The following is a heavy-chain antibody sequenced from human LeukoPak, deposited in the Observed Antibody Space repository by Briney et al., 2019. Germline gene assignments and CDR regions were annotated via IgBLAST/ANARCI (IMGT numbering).Heavy chain of an antibody. J-gene: IGHJ3*02. CDR3: ARWLGKGFDM. CDR1: GYSISSNSY. D-gene: IGHD3-22*01. Sequence: SETLSLTCIVSGYSISSNSYWGLIRQSPGKGLEWIGSIHHSGSTYYNPSLMSRVSISMDTSKNQCSLNLNSVTAADTAVFYCARWLGKGFDMWGQGTMVTVSS. V-gene: IGHV4-38-2*02. CDR2: IHHSGST.